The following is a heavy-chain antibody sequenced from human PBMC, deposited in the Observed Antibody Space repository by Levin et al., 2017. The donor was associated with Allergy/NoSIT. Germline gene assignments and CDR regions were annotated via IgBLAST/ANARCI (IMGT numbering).Heavy chain of an antibody. J-gene: IGHJ3*02. Sequence: GESLKISCAASGFTFSSYAMSWVRQAPGKGLEWVSAISGSGGSTYYADSVKGRFTISRDNSKNTLYLQMNRLRAEDTAVYYGAKDRVDIVVVVAATPDAFDIWGQGTMVTVSS. CDR1: GFTFSSYA. CDR2: ISGSGGST. D-gene: IGHD2-15*01. V-gene: IGHV3-23*01. CDR3: AKDRVDIVVVVAATPDAFDI.